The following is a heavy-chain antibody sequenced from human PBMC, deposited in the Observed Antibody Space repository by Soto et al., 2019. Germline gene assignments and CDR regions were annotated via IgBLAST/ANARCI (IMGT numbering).Heavy chain of an antibody. J-gene: IGHJ4*02. D-gene: IGHD6-19*01. CDR3: ARELAGTDLEYYFDY. CDR1: GGTFSSYA. CDR2: IIPSFGTA. Sequence: QVQLVQSGAEVKKPGSSVKVSCKASGGTFSSYAISWVRQAPGQGLEWMGGIIPSFGTANYAQKFQGRVTITADESTSTAYVELSSLRSEDTAVYYCARELAGTDLEYYFDYWGQGTLVTVSS. V-gene: IGHV1-69*01.